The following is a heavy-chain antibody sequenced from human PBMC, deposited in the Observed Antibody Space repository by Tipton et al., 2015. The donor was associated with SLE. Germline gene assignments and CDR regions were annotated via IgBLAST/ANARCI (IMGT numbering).Heavy chain of an antibody. J-gene: IGHJ4*02. CDR2: ISGSGNST. CDR3: AKAAEVFDY. Sequence: SLRLSCAASGFTFSLYAMNWVRQAPGKGLEWVSAISGSGNSTYYADSVKGRFTISRDGPRNTLYLHLNSLRAEDTAVYYCAKAAEVFDYWGQGTLVTVSS. V-gene: IGHV3-23*01. CDR1: GFTFSLYA.